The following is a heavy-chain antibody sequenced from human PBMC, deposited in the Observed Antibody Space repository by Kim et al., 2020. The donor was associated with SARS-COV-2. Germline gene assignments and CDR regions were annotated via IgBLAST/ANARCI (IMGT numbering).Heavy chain of an antibody. J-gene: IGHJ5*02. CDR2: TYYRSKWYN. CDR1: GDSVSSNSAA. Sequence: SQTLSLTCAISGDSVSSNSAAWNWIRQSPSRGLEWLGRTYYRSKWYNDYAVSVKSRININPDTSKNQFSLQLNSVTPEDTAVYYCARDHGVAYSGYNNWFDPWGQGTLVTVSS. CDR3: ARDHGVAYSGYNNWFDP. V-gene: IGHV6-1*01. D-gene: IGHD5-12*01.